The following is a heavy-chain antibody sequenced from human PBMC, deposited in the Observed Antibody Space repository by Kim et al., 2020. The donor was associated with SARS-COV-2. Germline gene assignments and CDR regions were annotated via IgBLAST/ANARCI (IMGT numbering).Heavy chain of an antibody. J-gene: IGHJ6*01. CDR1: GFTFSSYS. CDR2: ISSSSSYI. Sequence: GGSLRLSCSASGFTFSSYSMNWVRQAPGKGLEWVSSISSSSSYIYYADSVKGRFTISRYNAKNSLYLQMNSLRSEDTAVYYCARGQVVVAARTYYYYGM. D-gene: IGHD2-15*01. CDR3: ARGQVVVAARTYYYYGM. V-gene: IGHV3-21*01.